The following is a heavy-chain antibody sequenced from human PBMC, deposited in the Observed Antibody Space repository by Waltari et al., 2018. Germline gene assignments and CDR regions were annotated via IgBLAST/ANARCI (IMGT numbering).Heavy chain of an antibody. D-gene: IGHD1-26*01. J-gene: IGHJ3*02. V-gene: IGHV3-23*01. Sequence: MSWVRQAPGKGLEWVSAISGSGGSTYYADSVKGRFTISRDNSKNTLYLQMNSLRAEDTAVYYCAKDPSVVDSGSKAFDIWGQGTMVTVSS. CDR2: ISGSGGST. CDR3: AKDPSVVDSGSKAFDI.